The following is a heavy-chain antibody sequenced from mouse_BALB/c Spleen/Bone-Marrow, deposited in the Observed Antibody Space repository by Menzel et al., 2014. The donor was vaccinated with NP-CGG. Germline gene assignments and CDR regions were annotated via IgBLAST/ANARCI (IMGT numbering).Heavy chain of an antibody. CDR2: INPNTDYT. D-gene: IGHD4-1*01. Sequence: LKQSGAELAKPGASVKMSCKASGYTFSSYWMHWVKQRPGQGLEWIGYINPNTDYTEYNQKFKDKATLTADKSSSTAYMQLSSLTSEDSAVYYCARKGLGLAMDYWGQGTSVTVSS. CDR3: ARKGLGLAMDY. CDR1: GYTFSSYW. V-gene: IGHV1-7*01. J-gene: IGHJ4*01.